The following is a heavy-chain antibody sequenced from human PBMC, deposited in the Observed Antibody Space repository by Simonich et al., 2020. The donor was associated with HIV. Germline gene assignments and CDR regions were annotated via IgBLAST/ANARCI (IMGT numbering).Heavy chain of an antibody. D-gene: IGHD6-19*01. CDR1: GYNFPNYL. CDR2: IYPGDYDT. V-gene: IGHV5-51*03. Sequence: EVQLVQSGAAVKKPGESLQISCTGSGYNFPNYLIGWVRQMPGKGLGWMGIIYPGDYDTTYSPSCQGQVTISADKSISTAYLQWSSLKASDTAMYYCVRRMAGTDAFDIWGQGTMVTVSS. J-gene: IGHJ3*02. CDR3: VRRMAGTDAFDI.